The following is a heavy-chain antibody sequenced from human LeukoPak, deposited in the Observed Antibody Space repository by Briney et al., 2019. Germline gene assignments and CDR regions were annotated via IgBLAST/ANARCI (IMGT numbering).Heavy chain of an antibody. CDR1: GYTFTGYY. D-gene: IGHD6-13*01. Sequence: GASVKVSCEASGYTFTGYYMHWVRQAPGQGPEWMRWINPNSGGTNYAQKFQGWVTMTRDTSISTAYMELSRLRSDDTAVYYCARDSSSWYTNLGYYYYGMDVWGQGTTVTVSS. V-gene: IGHV1-2*04. CDR2: INPNSGGT. J-gene: IGHJ6*02. CDR3: ARDSSSWYTNLGYYYYGMDV.